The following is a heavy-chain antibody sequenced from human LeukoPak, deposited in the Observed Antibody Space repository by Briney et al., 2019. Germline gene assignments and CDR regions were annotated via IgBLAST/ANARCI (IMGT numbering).Heavy chain of an antibody. D-gene: IGHD3-16*01. J-gene: IGHJ4*02. CDR3: ARDGFGTGSN. CDR1: GLTFSNYW. V-gene: IGHV3-7*03. CDR2: IKQDGSEK. Sequence: GGSLRLSCAASGLTFSNYWMDWVRQAPGEGLEWVANIKQDGSEKNYVDSVKGRFIISRDNAKNSLYLQMNTLRADDTAVYYCARDGFGTGSNWGQGTLVTVSS.